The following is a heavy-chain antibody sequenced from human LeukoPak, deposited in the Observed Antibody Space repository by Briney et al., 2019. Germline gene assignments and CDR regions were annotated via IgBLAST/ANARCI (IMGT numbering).Heavy chain of an antibody. CDR3: ATYSTLNARDFQH. CDR2: ISSSGSTI. J-gene: IGHJ1*01. CDR1: GFTFSDYY. Sequence: GGSLRLSCAASGFTFSDYYMSWIRQAPGKGLEWVSYISSSGSTIYYADSVKGRFTISRDNAKNSLYLQMNSLSVEDTAVYYCATYSTLNARDFQHWGQGTLVIVSS. V-gene: IGHV3-11*04. D-gene: IGHD2/OR15-2a*01.